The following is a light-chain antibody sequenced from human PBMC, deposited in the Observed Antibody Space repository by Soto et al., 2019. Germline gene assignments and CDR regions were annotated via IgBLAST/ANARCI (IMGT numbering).Light chain of an antibody. CDR1: QSVNSY. V-gene: IGKV3-11*01. CDR2: DAS. J-gene: IGKJ5*01. Sequence: EIVLTQSPATLSLSPGERTTLSCRASQSVNSYLAWYQQRPGQAPRLLIHDASSRATGIPARFSGSGSGTNFTLTIISLEPEDFAVYYCQQRTNWPTSTFGQGTRLEIK. CDR3: QQRTNWPTST.